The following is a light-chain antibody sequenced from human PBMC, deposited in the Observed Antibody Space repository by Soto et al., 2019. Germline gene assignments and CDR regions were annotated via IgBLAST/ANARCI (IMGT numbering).Light chain of an antibody. CDR1: SSNIGAGYD. Sequence: QSVLPQPPSVAGAPGQRVTISCTGSSSNIGAGYDVHWYQQLPGTAPKLLIYGNSNRPSGVPDRFSGSKSGTSASLAITGLQAEDEADYYCQSYDSSLSGVFGGGTQLPVL. V-gene: IGLV1-40*01. J-gene: IGLJ2*01. CDR2: GNS. CDR3: QSYDSSLSGV.